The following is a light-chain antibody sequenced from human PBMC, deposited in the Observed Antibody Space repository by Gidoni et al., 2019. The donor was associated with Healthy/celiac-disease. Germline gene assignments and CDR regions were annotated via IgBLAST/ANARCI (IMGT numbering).Light chain of an antibody. V-gene: IGKV3-20*01. CDR1: QSVSSSY. CDR2: GAS. Sequence: EIVFTQSPGTLSLSPWERATFSCRASQSVSSSYLAWYQQKPGQAPRLLIYGASSRATGIPDRFSGSGSGTDFTLTISRLEPEDFAVYYCQQYGSSPPITFGQGTRLEIK. J-gene: IGKJ5*01. CDR3: QQYGSSPPIT.